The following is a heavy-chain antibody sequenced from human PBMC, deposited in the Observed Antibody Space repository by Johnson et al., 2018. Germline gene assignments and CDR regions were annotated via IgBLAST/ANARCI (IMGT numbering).Heavy chain of an antibody. Sequence: QVQLVESGGGVVQPRTTLRLSCVASGFTFNSHGMLWVRQAPGKGLEWVSSIWYDGSNQYYADSVQGRFTMSRDNSKTTLYLQRNSLRAEDTAVYYGARRVVPPTNFALDVWGQGTTVTVSS. V-gene: IGHV3-33*01. CDR3: ARRVVPPTNFALDV. CDR2: IWYDGSNQ. D-gene: IGHD2-2*01. J-gene: IGHJ6*02. CDR1: GFTFNSHG.